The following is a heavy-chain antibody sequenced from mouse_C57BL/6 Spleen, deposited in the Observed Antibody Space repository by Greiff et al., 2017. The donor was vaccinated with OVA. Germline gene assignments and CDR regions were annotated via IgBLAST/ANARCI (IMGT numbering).Heavy chain of an antibody. CDR3: ARDYGSPYWYFDV. CDR1: GFNIKNTY. Sequence: VQLQQSVAELVRPGASVKLSCTASGFNIKNTYMHWVKQRPEQGLEWIGRIDPAHGNTKYAPKFQGKATITADTSSNTAYLQLSSLTYEDTAIYYGARDYGSPYWYFDVWGTGTTVTVSS. D-gene: IGHD1-1*01. CDR2: IDPAHGNT. V-gene: IGHV14-3*01. J-gene: IGHJ1*03.